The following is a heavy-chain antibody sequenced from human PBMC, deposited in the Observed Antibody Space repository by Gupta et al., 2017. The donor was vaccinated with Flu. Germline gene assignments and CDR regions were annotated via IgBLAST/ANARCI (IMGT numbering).Heavy chain of an antibody. CDR1: GGSISRTY. J-gene: IGHJ3*02. V-gene: IGHV4-59*01. D-gene: IGHD3-3*01. Sequence: QVQVQESGPGLVRPSETLSLTCTVSGGSISRTYWSWIRQPPGKGLEWIGYIYYSGSAYYNPSLKSRVTISVDTSKNQFSLKLSSVTAADTAVYYCARGLSEWEMGAFDIWGQGTKVTVSS. CDR2: IYYSGSA. CDR3: ARGLSEWEMGAFDI.